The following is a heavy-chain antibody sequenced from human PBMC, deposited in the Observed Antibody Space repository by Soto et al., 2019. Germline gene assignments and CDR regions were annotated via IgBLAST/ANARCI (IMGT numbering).Heavy chain of an antibody. CDR2: INHSGST. J-gene: IGHJ4*02. Sequence: SETLSLTCAVYGGSFSGYYWSWIRQPPGKGLEWIGEINHSGSTNYNPSLKSRVTISVDTSKNQFSLKLSSVTAADTAVYYCARGNHDYGDYEANYYFDYWGQGTLVTVSS. CDR1: GGSFSGYY. D-gene: IGHD4-17*01. CDR3: ARGNHDYGDYEANYYFDY. V-gene: IGHV4-34*01.